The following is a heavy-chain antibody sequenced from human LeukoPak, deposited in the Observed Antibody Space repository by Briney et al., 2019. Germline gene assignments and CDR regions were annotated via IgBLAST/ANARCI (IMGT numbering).Heavy chain of an antibody. V-gene: IGHV5-51*01. D-gene: IGHD5-18*01. CDR1: GYRFTSYW. CDR2: TYPGESDT. J-gene: IGHJ4*02. CDR3: ARSSDEDTASFDY. Sequence: GAALKTSFKGSGYRFTSYWIGWGRPMSGKGVGWMGITYPGESDTRYSPSFQGQVTISADKSISTAYLQWSSLKASDTAMYYCARSSDEDTASFDYWGQGTLVTVSS.